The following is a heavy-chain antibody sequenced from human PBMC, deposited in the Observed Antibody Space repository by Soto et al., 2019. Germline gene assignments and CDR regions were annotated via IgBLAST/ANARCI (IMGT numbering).Heavy chain of an antibody. J-gene: IGHJ2*01. CDR2: IIPIFGTA. V-gene: IGHV1-69*12. Sequence: QVQLVQSGAEVKKPGSSVKVSCKASGGTFSNYAISWVRQAPGQGLEWMGGIIPIFGTANYAQKFQGRVTSTADESVSTACMALSRLRAEDTAVYYCAQTLGLAVAGPGRFDLWGRGTLVTVSS. D-gene: IGHD6-19*01. CDR3: AQTLGLAVAGPGRFDL. CDR1: GGTFSNYA.